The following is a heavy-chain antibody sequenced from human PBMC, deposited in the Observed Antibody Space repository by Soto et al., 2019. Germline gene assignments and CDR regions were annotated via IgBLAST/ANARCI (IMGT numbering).Heavy chain of an antibody. CDR2: INPSGGYT. J-gene: IGHJ5*02. D-gene: IGHD6-19*01. CDR3: ARGRIIVAGGFDP. CDR1: GYTFSSYY. Sequence: ASVKVSCKASGYTFSSYYMNWVRQAPGQGLEWLGIINPSGGYTTYAQRFLGRVTMTSDTSTSTVHMELGSLTSEDTAVYYCARGRIIVAGGFDPWGQGTLVTVSS. V-gene: IGHV1-46*01.